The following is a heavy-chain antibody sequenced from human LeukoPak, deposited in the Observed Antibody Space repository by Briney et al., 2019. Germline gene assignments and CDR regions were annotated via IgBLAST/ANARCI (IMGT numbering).Heavy chain of an antibody. D-gene: IGHD5-18*01. CDR2: ISYDGSNK. V-gene: IGHV3-30-3*01. CDR1: GFTFSSYA. Sequence: GGSLRLSCAASGFTFSSYAMHWVRQAPGKGLEWVAVISYDGSNKYYADSVKGRFTISRDNAKNSLYLQMNSLRAEDTALYYCAAFVDTAMAPSPKELFFDYWGQGTLVTVSS. J-gene: IGHJ4*02. CDR3: AAFVDTAMAPSPKELFFDY.